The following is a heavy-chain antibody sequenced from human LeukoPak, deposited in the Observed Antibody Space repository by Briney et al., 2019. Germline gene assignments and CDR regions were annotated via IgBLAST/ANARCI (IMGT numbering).Heavy chain of an antibody. CDR3: ARDLGNERYSYGDYYYYGTDV. CDR1: GFTFSSYW. V-gene: IGHV3-7*03. D-gene: IGHD5-18*01. Sequence: GGSLRLSCAASGFTFSSYWMSWVRQAPGKGLEWVANIKQDGSEKYYVDSVKGRFTISRDNAKNSLYLQMNSLRAEGTAVYYCARDLGNERYSYGDYYYYGTDVWGQGTTVTVSS. CDR2: IKQDGSEK. J-gene: IGHJ6*02.